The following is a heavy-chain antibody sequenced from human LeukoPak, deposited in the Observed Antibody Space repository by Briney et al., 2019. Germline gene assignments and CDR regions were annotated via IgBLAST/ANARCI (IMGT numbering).Heavy chain of an antibody. CDR3: AKRVPYTSSSVYFDY. Sequence: PAGSLRLSCAASGFTFSSYGMSWVRQAPGKGLEWVSSISDDGRSTYYADSVKGRFTISKDNSKNTMYLQMNNLRAEDTAIYYCAKRVPYTSSSVYFDYWGQGTLVSVSS. J-gene: IGHJ4*02. V-gene: IGHV3-23*01. D-gene: IGHD6-6*01. CDR2: ISDDGRST. CDR1: GFTFSSYG.